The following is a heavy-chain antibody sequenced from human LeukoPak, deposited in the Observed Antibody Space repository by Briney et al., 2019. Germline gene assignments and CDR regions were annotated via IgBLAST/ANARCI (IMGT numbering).Heavy chain of an antibody. V-gene: IGHV3-33*01. CDR2: IWYDGSNK. CDR1: GFTFSSYG. D-gene: IGHD6-13*01. J-gene: IGHJ5*02. CDR3: ARDFIAAAGTVWWFDP. Sequence: GGSLRLSCAASGFTFSSYGMHWVRQAPGKGLEWVAVIWYDGSNKYYADSVKGRFTISRDNSKNTLYLQMNSLRAEDTAVYYCARDFIAAAGTVWWFDPWGQGTLVTVSS.